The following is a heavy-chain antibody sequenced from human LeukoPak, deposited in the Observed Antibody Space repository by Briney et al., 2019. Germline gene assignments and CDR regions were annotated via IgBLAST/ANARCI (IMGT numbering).Heavy chain of an antibody. CDR1: GDTFNDYY. J-gene: IGHJ6*03. V-gene: IGHV1-2*02. Sequence: ASLKVSSKASGDTFNDYYIHWVRQAPGQGLEWMGWIKPKSGAAKGAQGFEGRVTMTSDTSINTAYMELIRLTSDDTAVYYCASGGSGGFYYMGVWGRGTTVTVSS. CDR3: ASGGSGGFYYMGV. CDR2: IKPKSGAA. D-gene: IGHD3-10*01.